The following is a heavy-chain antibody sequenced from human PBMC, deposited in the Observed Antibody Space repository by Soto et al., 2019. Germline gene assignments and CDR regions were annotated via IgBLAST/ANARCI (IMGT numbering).Heavy chain of an antibody. CDR2: ISYDGSST. D-gene: IGHD6-19*01. CDR3: ARDGGWIAY. Sequence: GGSLRLSCASSGFTFSSYSMNWVRQAPGKGLEWVAVISYDGSSTSYADSVKGRFTISRDNAKNTLYLQMNSLRAEDTAVDYCARDGGWIAYWGQGTLVTVSS. CDR1: GFTFSSYS. J-gene: IGHJ4*02. V-gene: IGHV3-74*01.